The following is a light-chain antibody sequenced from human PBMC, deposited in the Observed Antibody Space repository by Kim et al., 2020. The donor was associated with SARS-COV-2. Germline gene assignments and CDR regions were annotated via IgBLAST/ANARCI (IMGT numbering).Light chain of an antibody. Sequence: SVALGRTARIAGGGNNVGSNNVHWYQQNPGKAAVLVIYRDSTRPPGIPERFSGSNSGNTATLTISRAQAGDEAGYYCQVWDSSTAVFGGGTQLTVL. CDR2: RDS. CDR1: NVGSNN. CDR3: QVWDSSTAV. V-gene: IGLV3-9*01. J-gene: IGLJ3*02.